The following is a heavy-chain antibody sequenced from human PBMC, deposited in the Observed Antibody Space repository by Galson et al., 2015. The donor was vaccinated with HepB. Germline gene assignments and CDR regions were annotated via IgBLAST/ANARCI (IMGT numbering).Heavy chain of an antibody. V-gene: IGHV5-51*01. D-gene: IGHD2-2*01. CDR2: IYPGDSDT. Sequence: QSGAEVKKPGESLKISCKGSGYSFTSYWIGWVRQMPGKGLEWMGIIYPGDSDTRYSPSFQGQVTISADKSISTAYLQWSSLKASDTAMYYCARQEVRGYCSSTSCSAPFDYWGQGTLVTVSS. J-gene: IGHJ4*02. CDR3: ARQEVRGYCSSTSCSAPFDY. CDR1: GYSFTSYW.